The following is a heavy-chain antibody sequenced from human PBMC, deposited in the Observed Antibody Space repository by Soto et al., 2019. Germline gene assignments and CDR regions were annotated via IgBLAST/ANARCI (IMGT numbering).Heavy chain of an antibody. V-gene: IGHV4-61*01. Sequence: PSETLSLTCTVSGGSVSSGSYYWSWIRQPPGKGLEWIGYIYYSGSTNYKPSLKSRVTISVDTSKNQFSLKLSSVNAAVSFVYYGASAGLQYGMDVWGQGTTVTVSS. J-gene: IGHJ6*02. CDR1: GGSVSSGSYY. CDR3: ASAGLQYGMDV. CDR2: IYYSGST.